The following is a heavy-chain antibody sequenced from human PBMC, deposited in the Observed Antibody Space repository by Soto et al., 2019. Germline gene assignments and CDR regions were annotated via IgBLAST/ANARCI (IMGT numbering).Heavy chain of an antibody. Sequence: PGESLRLSCAASGFTFSSYSMNWVRQAPGKGLEWVSSISSSSSYIYYADSVKGRFTISRDNAKNSLYLQMNSLRAEDTAVYYCARFPYGSGSYYPWGQGTLVTVSS. D-gene: IGHD3-10*01. CDR1: GFTFSSYS. CDR2: ISSSSSYI. J-gene: IGHJ5*02. CDR3: ARFPYGSGSYYP. V-gene: IGHV3-21*01.